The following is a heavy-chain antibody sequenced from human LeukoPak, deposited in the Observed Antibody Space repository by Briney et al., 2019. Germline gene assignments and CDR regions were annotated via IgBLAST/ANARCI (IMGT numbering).Heavy chain of an antibody. CDR2: ISYDGSNK. V-gene: IGHV3-30*03. CDR1: GFTFSSYG. J-gene: IGHJ4*02. Sequence: GGSLRLSCAASGFTFSSYGMHWVRQAPGKGLEWVAVISYDGSNKYNADSVKGRFTISRDNSKNTLYLQMNSLRAEDTAVYYCAREGFTSMVRGVIIPLDYWGQGTLVTVSS. CDR3: AREGFTSMVRGVIIPLDY. D-gene: IGHD3-10*01.